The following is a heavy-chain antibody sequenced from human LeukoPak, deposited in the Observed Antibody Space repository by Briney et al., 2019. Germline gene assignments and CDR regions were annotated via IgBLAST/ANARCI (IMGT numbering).Heavy chain of an antibody. CDR2: INPNSGGT. V-gene: IGHV1-2*02. CDR3: ARGLTVTPIDY. CDR1: GYTFTGYY. Sequence: ASVKVSCKASGYTFTGYYIHWVRQAPGQGLEWMGWINPNSGGTNYAQNFQGRVTMTRDTSISTAYMVLSRLKSDDTAVYYCARGLTVTPIDYWGQGTLVTVSS. D-gene: IGHD4-17*01. J-gene: IGHJ4*02.